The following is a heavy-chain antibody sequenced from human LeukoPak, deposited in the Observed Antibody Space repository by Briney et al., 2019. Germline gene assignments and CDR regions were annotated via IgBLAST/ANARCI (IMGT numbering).Heavy chain of an antibody. CDR2: IYYSGST. D-gene: IGHD3-10*01. CDR1: GGSISSYY. V-gene: IGHV4-59*08. J-gene: IGHJ5*02. Sequence: SETLSLTCTVSGGSISSYYWSWIRQPPGKGLEWIGYIYYSGSTNYNPSLKSRVTISVDTSKNQFSLKLSSVTAADTAVYYCARGGSGSYRPYNWFDPWGQGTLVTVSS. CDR3: ARGGSGSYRPYNWFDP.